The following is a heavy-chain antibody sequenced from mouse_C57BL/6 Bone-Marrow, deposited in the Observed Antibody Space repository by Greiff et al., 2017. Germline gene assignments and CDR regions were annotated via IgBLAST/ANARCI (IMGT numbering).Heavy chain of an antibody. CDR1: GYTFTSYG. J-gene: IGHJ2*01. V-gene: IGHV1-81*01. CDR3: ARLSLYFDY. D-gene: IGHD6-2*01. Sequence: QVQLQQSGAELARPGASVKLSCKASGYTFTSYGISWVKQRTGQGLEWIGEICPRSGNTYYNEKFKGKATLTADKSSSTASMELRRLTSEYSAVYVCARLSLYFDYWGQGTTLTVSS. CDR2: ICPRSGNT.